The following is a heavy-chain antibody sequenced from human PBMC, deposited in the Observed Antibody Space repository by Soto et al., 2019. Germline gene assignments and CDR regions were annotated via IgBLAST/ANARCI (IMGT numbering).Heavy chain of an antibody. CDR3: ARVPGHKNSRGDF. Sequence: QVRLVQSGPEVRRPGASVTVSCKASGYTFTHYFIHWVRRAPGQGLEWMGYINPKSGDTLYSPTFRGRVSMTVDTSTDTASVGLSSLKSDDTAVYFCARVPGHKNSRGDFWGQGTPITVSS. CDR2: INPKSGDT. V-gene: IGHV1-2*02. J-gene: IGHJ4*02. D-gene: IGHD3-10*01. CDR1: GYTFTHYF.